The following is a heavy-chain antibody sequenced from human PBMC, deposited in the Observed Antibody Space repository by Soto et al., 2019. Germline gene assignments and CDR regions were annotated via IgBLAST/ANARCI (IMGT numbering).Heavy chain of an antibody. J-gene: IGHJ6*02. V-gene: IGHV1-8*01. CDR3: ARERRTYYYDSSGSTLYYYYYGMDV. CDR2: MNPNSGNT. D-gene: IGHD3-22*01. CDR1: GYTFTSYD. Sequence: ASVKVSCKASGYTFTSYDINWVRQATGQGLEWMGWMNPNSGNTGYAQKLQGRVTMTRNTSISTAYMELSSLRSEDTAVYYCARERRTYYYDSSGSTLYYYYYGMDVWGQGTTVTVSS.